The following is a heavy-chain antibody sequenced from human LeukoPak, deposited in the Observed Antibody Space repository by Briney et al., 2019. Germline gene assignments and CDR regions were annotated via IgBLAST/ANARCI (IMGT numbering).Heavy chain of an antibody. CDR3: ARDGGYYYDRHGMDV. CDR2: ISAYNGNT. J-gene: IGHJ6*02. Sequence: ASVKVSCKASGYTFTSYGISWVRQAPGQGLEWMGWISAYNGNTNYAQKLQGRVTMTTDTSTSTAYMELSSLRSEDTAVYYCARDGGYYYDRHGMDVWGQGTTVTVSS. V-gene: IGHV1-18*01. CDR1: GYTFTSYG. D-gene: IGHD3-22*01.